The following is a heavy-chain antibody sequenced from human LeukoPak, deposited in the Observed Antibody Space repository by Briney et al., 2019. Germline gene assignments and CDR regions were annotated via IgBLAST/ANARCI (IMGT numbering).Heavy chain of an antibody. CDR2: INTNTGNP. CDR1: GYTFTSYA. Sequence: ASVNVSCKASGYTFTSYAMNWVRQAPGQGLEWMGWINTNTGNPTYAQGFTGRFVFSLDTSVSTAYLQISSLKAEDTAVYYCARSPSPSYGSGSYYEDYWGQGTLVTVSS. V-gene: IGHV7-4-1*02. CDR3: ARSPSPSYGSGSYYEDY. D-gene: IGHD3-10*01. J-gene: IGHJ4*02.